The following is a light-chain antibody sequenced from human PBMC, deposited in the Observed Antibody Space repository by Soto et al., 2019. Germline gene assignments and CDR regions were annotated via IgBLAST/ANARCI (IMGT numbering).Light chain of an antibody. Sequence: DVQMTQSPSTLSVSVGDRVTITCRASQGISNRLAWYQQKPGKAPKLLSYQAAILKSGVPSSFGGSGSGTEFTLTITSLQPDDFATYNCQQYISLWTFGQGTTVESK. CDR3: QQYISLWT. J-gene: IGKJ1*01. V-gene: IGKV1-5*03. CDR1: QGISNR. CDR2: QAA.